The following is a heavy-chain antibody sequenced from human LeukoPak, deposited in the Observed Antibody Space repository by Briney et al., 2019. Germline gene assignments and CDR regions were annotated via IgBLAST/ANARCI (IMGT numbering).Heavy chain of an antibody. D-gene: IGHD2-15*01. CDR1: GYTFTSYY. J-gene: IGHJ4*02. CDR2: INLSGGST. CDR3: AREGWYLYYFDY. V-gene: IGHV1-46*01. Sequence: ASVKVSCKASGYTFTSYYMHWVRQAPGQGLEWMGIINLSGGSTSYAQKFQGRVTMTRDTSITTAYMELSRLRFDDTAVYFCAREGWYLYYFDYWGQGTLVTVSS.